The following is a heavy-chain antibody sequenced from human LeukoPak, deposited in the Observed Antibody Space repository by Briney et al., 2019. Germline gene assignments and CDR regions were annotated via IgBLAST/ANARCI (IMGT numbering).Heavy chain of an antibody. J-gene: IGHJ6*02. V-gene: IGHV1-2*02. CDR2: INPNSGGT. CDR3: TRASSWYSYGMDV. CDR1: GYTFTGYY. D-gene: IGHD6-13*01. Sequence: ASVKVSSTASGYTFTGYYMHWVRQAPGQGLEWMGWINPNSGGTNYAQRFQGRVTMTRDTSIGTAYMELSRLRSDDTAVYYCTRASSWYSYGMDVWGQGTTVTVSS.